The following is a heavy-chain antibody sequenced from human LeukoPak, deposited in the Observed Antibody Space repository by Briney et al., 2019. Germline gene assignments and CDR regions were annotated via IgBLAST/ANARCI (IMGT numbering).Heavy chain of an antibody. CDR1: GGSISSSY. J-gene: IGHJ4*02. CDR2: IHYSGST. D-gene: IGHD4-17*01. CDR3: ARDADCGDYFDY. Sequence: SETLSLTCTVSGGSISSSYWSWIRQPPGKGLEWIGYIHYSGSTNYNPSLKSRVTISVDMSKNQFSLKVNSVTAADTAVYYCARDADCGDYFDYWGQGTLVTVSS. V-gene: IGHV4-59*01.